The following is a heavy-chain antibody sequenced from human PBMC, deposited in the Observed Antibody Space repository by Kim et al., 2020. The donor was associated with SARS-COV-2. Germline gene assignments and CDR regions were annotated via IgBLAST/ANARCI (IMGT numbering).Heavy chain of an antibody. V-gene: IGHV3-9*01. D-gene: IGHD5-12*01. Sequence: VKGRITISRDNAKNSLYLQMNSLRAEDTALYYCAKNRRTTVATILDAFDIWGQGTMVTVSS. CDR3: AKNRRTTVATILDAFDI. J-gene: IGHJ3*02.